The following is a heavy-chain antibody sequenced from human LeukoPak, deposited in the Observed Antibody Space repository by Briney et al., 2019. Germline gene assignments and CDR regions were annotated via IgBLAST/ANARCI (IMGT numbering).Heavy chain of an antibody. CDR3: AKDQARFEFKWFDP. Sequence: ASVKVSCKASGYTFTDYFLHWVRQAPGQRLEWMGWINPNSGGTNYARKFQGRVTMTRNTSISTAYMELSSLRSDDAAVYYCAKDQARFEFKWFDPWGQGTLVTVSS. J-gene: IGHJ5*02. CDR1: GYTFTDYF. D-gene: IGHD3-10*01. CDR2: INPNSGGT. V-gene: IGHV1-2*02.